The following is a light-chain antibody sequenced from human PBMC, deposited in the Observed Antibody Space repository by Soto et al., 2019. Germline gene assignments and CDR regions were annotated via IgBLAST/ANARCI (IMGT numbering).Light chain of an antibody. V-gene: IGKV3-20*01. CDR1: QSVSSTY. CDR2: GAS. CDR3: QQHGSSHPTT. J-gene: IGKJ5*01. Sequence: EVVVTQSPGTLSLSPGERAALSCRASQSVSSTYLAWYQQKPGQAPRLLIYGASSRATGIPDRFSGSGSGTDFTLTISRLEPEDFAVYYCQQHGSSHPTTFGQGTRLEIK.